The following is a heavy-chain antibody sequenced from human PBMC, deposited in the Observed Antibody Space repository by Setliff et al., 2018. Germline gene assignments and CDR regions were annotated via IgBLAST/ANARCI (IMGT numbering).Heavy chain of an antibody. Sequence: SETLSLTCTLSGDSISRSTYYWGWMRQSPGKGLDWIGTVDRSGNTFYNPSLRSRVTISVDTSKNQISLKLTSVSAAHTAVYYCAKRDSTSYYGYSFDFWGRGTLVTVSS. CDR3: AKRDSTSYYGYSFDF. V-gene: IGHV4-39*01. CDR1: GDSISRSTYY. CDR2: VDRSGNT. D-gene: IGHD3-22*01. J-gene: IGHJ4*02.